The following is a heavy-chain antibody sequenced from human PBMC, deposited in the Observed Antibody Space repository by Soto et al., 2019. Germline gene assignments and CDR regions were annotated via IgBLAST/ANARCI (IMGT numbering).Heavy chain of an antibody. Sequence: GGSLRLSCADSGLTFSSYSMSWVRQATGKGLEWVSYLSSSGSTIYYADSVKGRFTISRDDSKNIVYLQMNSLKIEDTAVYYCTSDSYSTMIIVRFDYWGHGTLVTVSS. D-gene: IGHD3-22*01. V-gene: IGHV3-48*01. CDR1: GLTFSSYS. CDR2: LSSSGSTI. J-gene: IGHJ4*01. CDR3: TSDSYSTMIIVRFDY.